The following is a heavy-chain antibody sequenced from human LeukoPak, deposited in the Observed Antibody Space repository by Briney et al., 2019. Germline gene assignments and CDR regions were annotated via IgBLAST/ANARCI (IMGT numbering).Heavy chain of an antibody. Sequence: GGSLRLSCAASGFTFSSYSMNWVRQAPGKGLEWVSSISSSSSYIYYADSVKGRFTISRDNAKNSLYLQMNSLRAEDTAVYYCARVRGSGSYYGVRYYYMDVWGKGTTVTVSS. D-gene: IGHD3-10*01. CDR3: ARVRGSGSYYGVRYYYMDV. CDR2: ISSSSSYI. V-gene: IGHV3-21*01. J-gene: IGHJ6*03. CDR1: GFTFSSYS.